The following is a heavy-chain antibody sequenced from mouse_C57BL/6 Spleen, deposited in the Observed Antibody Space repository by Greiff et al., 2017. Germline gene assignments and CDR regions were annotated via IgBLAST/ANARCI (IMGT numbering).Heavy chain of an antibody. Sequence: VILQQSGPELVRPGVSVKISCKGSGYTFTDYAMHWVKQSHAKSLEWIGVISTYYGDASYNQKFKGKATMTVDKSSSTAYMELARLTAEDSAVDYCTRLVRRYMDYWGQGTSVTVSA. J-gene: IGHJ4*01. D-gene: IGHD2-10*02. CDR3: TRLVRRYMDY. CDR2: ISTYYGDA. V-gene: IGHV1-67*01. CDR1: GYTFTDYA.